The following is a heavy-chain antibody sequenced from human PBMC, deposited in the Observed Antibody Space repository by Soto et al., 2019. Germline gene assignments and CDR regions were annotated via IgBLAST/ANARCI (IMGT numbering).Heavy chain of an antibody. CDR3: ARARDDSSGFNWFDP. CDR2: IYHSGST. J-gene: IGHJ5*02. V-gene: IGHV4-38-2*01. Sequence: SETLSLTCAVSGYSISSGYYWGWIRQPPRKGLEWIGSIYHSGSTYYNPSLKSRVTISVDTSKNQFSLKLSSVTAADTAVYYCARARDDSSGFNWFDPRGQGTLVTVSS. D-gene: IGHD3-22*01. CDR1: GYSISSGYY.